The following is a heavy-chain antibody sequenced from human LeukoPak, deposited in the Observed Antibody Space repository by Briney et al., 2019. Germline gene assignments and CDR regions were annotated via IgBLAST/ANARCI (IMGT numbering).Heavy chain of an antibody. V-gene: IGHV4-39*07. J-gene: IGHJ6*03. CDR2: IYYSGST. Sequence: SETLSLTCTVSGGSISSSSYYWGWIRQPPGKGLEWIGSIYYSGSTYYNPSLKSRVTISVDTSKNQFSLKLSSVTAADTAVYYCARDQEGGYCSSTSCYYYYYMDVWGKGTTVTVSS. CDR3: ARDQEGGYCSSTSCYYYYYMDV. CDR1: GGSISSSSYY. D-gene: IGHD2-2*03.